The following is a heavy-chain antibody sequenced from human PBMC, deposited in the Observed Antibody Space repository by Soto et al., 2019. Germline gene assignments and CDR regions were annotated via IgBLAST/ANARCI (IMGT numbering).Heavy chain of an antibody. D-gene: IGHD3-22*01. CDR2: IYNSGST. J-gene: IGHJ4*02. CDR3: ARNLTVYESAGYYSGYFDY. V-gene: IGHV4-39*01. CDR1: GGSISSGSNY. Sequence: QLQLQESGPGLVKPSETLSLTCTVSGGSISSGSNYWGWIRQPPGKGLEWIGSIYNSGSTVYNPSLRSRVTISVATSNNKFSRRLTSVTAADTAVYYCARNLTVYESAGYYSGYFDYWGQGTLVTVSS.